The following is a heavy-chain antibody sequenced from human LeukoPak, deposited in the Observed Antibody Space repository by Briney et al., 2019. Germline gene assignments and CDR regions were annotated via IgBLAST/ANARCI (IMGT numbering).Heavy chain of an antibody. D-gene: IGHD2-21*02. Sequence: ASVKVSCKASGYTFTGYYMHWVRQAPGQGLEWMGWINPNSGGTNYAQKFQGRVTMTRDTSISTAYMELSRLRSDDTAVYYCARDRVTRWRDAFDIWGQGTMVTVSS. CDR2: INPNSGGT. CDR3: ARDRVTRWRDAFDI. V-gene: IGHV1-2*02. J-gene: IGHJ3*02. CDR1: GYTFTGYY.